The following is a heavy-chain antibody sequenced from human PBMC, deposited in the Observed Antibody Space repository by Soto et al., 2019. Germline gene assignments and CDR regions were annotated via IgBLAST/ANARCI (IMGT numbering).Heavy chain of an antibody. CDR3: ARDWCSGGSCYSGWFDP. CDR1: GYTFTGYY. J-gene: IGHJ5*02. Sequence: ASVRVSCKASGYTFTGYYMHWVRQAPGQGLEWMGWINPNSGGTNYAQKFQGWVTMTRDTSISTAYMELSRLRSDDTAVYYCARDWCSGGSCYSGWFDPWGQGTLVTVSS. CDR2: INPNSGGT. D-gene: IGHD2-15*01. V-gene: IGHV1-2*04.